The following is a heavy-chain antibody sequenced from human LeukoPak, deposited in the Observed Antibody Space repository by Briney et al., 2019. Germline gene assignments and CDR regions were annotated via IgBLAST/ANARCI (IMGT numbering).Heavy chain of an antibody. CDR3: ARARNEWLWKDNYYYYYMDV. J-gene: IGHJ6*03. D-gene: IGHD5-12*01. V-gene: IGHV1-69*01. CDR2: IIRIFGTA. CDR1: GGTFSSYA. Sequence: EASVKVSCKASGGTFSSYAISWVRQAPGQGLEWMGGIIRIFGTANYAQKFQGRVTITADESTSTAYMELSSLRSEDTAVYYCARARNEWLWKDNYYYYYMDVWGKGTTVTVSS.